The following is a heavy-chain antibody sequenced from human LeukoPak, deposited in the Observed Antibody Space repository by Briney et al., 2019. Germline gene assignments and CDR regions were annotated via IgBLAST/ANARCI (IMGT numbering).Heavy chain of an antibody. D-gene: IGHD6-13*01. J-gene: IGHJ4*02. CDR2: IWYDGSKT. Sequence: QPGGSLRLSCAASGFTFSIYGMHWVRQAPGKGLEWVAIIWYDGSKTYYADSVKGRFTISRDNSQNTLSLQMNSLRAEDTAVYYCAKDPIPGIAAAGPGDWGQGTLVTVSS. CDR1: GFTFSIYG. V-gene: IGHV3-33*06. CDR3: AKDPIPGIAAAGPGD.